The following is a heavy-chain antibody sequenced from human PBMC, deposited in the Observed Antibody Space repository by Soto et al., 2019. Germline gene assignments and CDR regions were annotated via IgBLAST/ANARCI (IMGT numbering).Heavy chain of an antibody. V-gene: IGHV4-34*01. J-gene: IGHJ6*02. CDR2: INHSGST. Sequence: QVQLQQWGAGLLKPSETLSLTCAVYGGSFSGYYWSWIRQPPGKGLEWIGEINHSGSTNYNPSLKSRVTISVDTSKNQFSLKRSSVTDADTAVYYCASLYCSGSYSTYYYYYGMDVWGQGTTVTVSS. CDR1: GGSFSGYY. CDR3: ASLYCSGSYSTYYYYYGMDV. D-gene: IGHD3-10*01.